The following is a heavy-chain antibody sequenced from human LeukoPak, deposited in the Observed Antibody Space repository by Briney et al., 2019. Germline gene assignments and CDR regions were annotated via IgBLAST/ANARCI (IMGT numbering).Heavy chain of an antibody. Sequence: PSETLSLTCAVYGGSFSGYYWSWIRQPPGKGLEWIGEINHSESTNYNPSLKSRVTISVGTSKNQFSLKLSSVTAADTAVYYCAREFAHCGGDCYLRGALYIWGQGTMVTVSS. CDR1: GGSFSGYY. J-gene: IGHJ3*02. D-gene: IGHD2-21*02. V-gene: IGHV4-34*01. CDR2: INHSEST. CDR3: AREFAHCGGDCYLRGALYI.